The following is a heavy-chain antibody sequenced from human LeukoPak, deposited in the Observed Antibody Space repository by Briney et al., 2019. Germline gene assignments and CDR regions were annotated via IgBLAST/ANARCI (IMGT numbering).Heavy chain of an antibody. J-gene: IGHJ4*02. CDR1: GFIFSNYA. D-gene: IGHD5-12*01. Sequence: GASLRLSCEASGFIFSNYAMSWVRQAPGEGLEWVSGISGSGGSTYYADSVKGRFTISRDNSKNTLYLQMNSLRAEDTAVYYCAKVVATIGRFDYWGQGTLVTVSS. CDR2: ISGSGGST. V-gene: IGHV3-23*01. CDR3: AKVVATIGRFDY.